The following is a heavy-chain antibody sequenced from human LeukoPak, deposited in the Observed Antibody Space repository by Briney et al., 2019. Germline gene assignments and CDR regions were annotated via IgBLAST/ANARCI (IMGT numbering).Heavy chain of an antibody. J-gene: IGHJ4*02. CDR3: ARDLYSSSPNGGY. CDR2: MNPNSGNT. Sequence: GASVKVSCKASGYTFTSYDINWVRQATGQGLEWMGWMNPNSGNTGYAQKFQGRVTMTRNTSIGTAYMELSSLRSEDTAVYYCARDLYSSSPNGGYWGQGTLVTVSS. CDR1: GYTFTSYD. V-gene: IGHV1-8*01. D-gene: IGHD6-6*01.